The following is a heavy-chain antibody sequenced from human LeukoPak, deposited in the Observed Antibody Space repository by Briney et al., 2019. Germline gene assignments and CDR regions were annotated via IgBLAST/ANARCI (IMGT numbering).Heavy chain of an antibody. Sequence: PSETLSLTCTVSGGSIRTYGYSWKWIRLHPGKGLEWIGYISYSVSTYYNPSLKSRLTISLDTSTNQFSLNLSSVTAADTPVYYCARRGSGFSPGFDYWGRGTLVTVSS. CDR2: ISYSVST. V-gene: IGHV4-31*03. J-gene: IGHJ4*02. CDR3: ARRGSGFSPGFDY. D-gene: IGHD3-22*01. CDR1: GGSIRTYGYS.